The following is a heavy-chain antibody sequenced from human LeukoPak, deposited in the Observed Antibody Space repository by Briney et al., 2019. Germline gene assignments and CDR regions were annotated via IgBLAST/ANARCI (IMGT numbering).Heavy chain of an antibody. J-gene: IGHJ4*02. CDR2: IYYSGST. CDR3: AREVYGRAGFYFDY. CDR1: GGSISSYY. Sequence: PSETLSLTCTVSGGSISSYYWSWIRQPPGKGLEWIGYIYYSGSTNYNPSLKSRVTISVDTSKNQFSLRLSSVTAADTAVYYCAREVYGRAGFYFDYWGQGSLAAVSS. D-gene: IGHD5/OR15-5a*01. V-gene: IGHV4-59*13.